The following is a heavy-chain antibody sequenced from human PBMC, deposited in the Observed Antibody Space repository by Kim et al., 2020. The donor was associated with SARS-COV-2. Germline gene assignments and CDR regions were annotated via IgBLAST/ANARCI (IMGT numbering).Heavy chain of an antibody. CDR1: GFTFSSYG. Sequence: GGSLRLSCAASGFTFSSYGMHWVRQAPGKGLEWVAVISYDGSNKYYADSVKGRFTISRDNSKNTLYLQMNSLRAEDTAVYYCAKAYCSSTSCYRGNWFDP. J-gene: IGHJ5*02. D-gene: IGHD2-2*02. V-gene: IGHV3-30*18. CDR3: AKAYCSSTSCYRGNWFDP. CDR2: ISYDGSNK.